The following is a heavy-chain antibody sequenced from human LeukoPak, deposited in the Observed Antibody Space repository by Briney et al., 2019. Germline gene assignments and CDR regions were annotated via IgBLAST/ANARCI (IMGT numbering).Heavy chain of an antibody. CDR1: GFTFSNYW. J-gene: IGHJ4*02. Sequence: GGSLRLSCAASGFTFSNYWMHWVRQAPGKGLVWVSRINSDGRSTSYADSVKGRFTISRDNAKNTLYLQMNSLRAEDTAVYYCARNRGYVTYDYWGQGTLVTVSS. CDR2: INSDGRST. V-gene: IGHV3-74*01. D-gene: IGHD3-10*02. CDR3: ARNRGYVTYDY.